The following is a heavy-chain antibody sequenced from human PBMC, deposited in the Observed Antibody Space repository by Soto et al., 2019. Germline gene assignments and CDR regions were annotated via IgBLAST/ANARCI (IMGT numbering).Heavy chain of an antibody. CDR2: IWYDGSNK. V-gene: IGHV3-33*01. CDR1: GLTFSSYG. Sequence: QVQLVESGGGVVQPGRSLRLSCAASGLTFSSYGMHWVRQAPCKGLEWVAVIWYDGSNKYYADSVKGRFTISRDNSKNTLYLQMNSLRAEDTAVYYCASYSAYYYDSSGYYKPYYYYGMDVWGQGTTVTVSS. CDR3: ASYSAYYYDSSGYYKPYYYYGMDV. D-gene: IGHD3-22*01. J-gene: IGHJ6*02.